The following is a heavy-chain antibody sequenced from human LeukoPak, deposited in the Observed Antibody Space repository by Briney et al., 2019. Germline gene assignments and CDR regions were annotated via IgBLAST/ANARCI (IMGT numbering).Heavy chain of an antibody. Sequence: PGGSLRLSCAASGFTFSTYAMSWVRQAPGKGLEWVSAISGGGVSTYYADSVKGRFTISRDNAKNSLYLQMNSLRVEDMALYYCAKGSGLYYYYYMDVWGKGTTVTVSS. CDR3: AKGSGLYYYYYMDV. CDR2: ISGGGVST. CDR1: GFTFSTYA. V-gene: IGHV3-23*01. J-gene: IGHJ6*03. D-gene: IGHD3-10*01.